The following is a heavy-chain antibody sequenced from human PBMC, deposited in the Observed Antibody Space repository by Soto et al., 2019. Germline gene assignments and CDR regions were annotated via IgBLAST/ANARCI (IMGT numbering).Heavy chain of an antibody. J-gene: IGHJ5*02. V-gene: IGHV3-11*01. CDR3: ATKGGGYYFQFDP. Sequence: PGGSLRLSCAASGFTFSDYYMSWIRQAPGKGLEWVSYISSGGTTIYYADSVKGRFTISRDDAKNSLFLQMNSLRPEDTAVYFCATKGGGYYFQFDPWGQGTLATVS. CDR2: ISSGGTTI. D-gene: IGHD3-22*01. CDR1: GFTFSDYY.